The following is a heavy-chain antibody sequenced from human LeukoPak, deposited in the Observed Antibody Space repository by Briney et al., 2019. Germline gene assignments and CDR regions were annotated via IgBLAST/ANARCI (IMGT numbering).Heavy chain of an antibody. CDR1: GLTLTNPW. V-gene: IGHV3-15*01. Sequence: PGGSLRLSCAVSGLTLTNPWMSLVRQAPGKGLEWVGRIKSKADGGTADHAAPVKGRFTISRDDSKNTLYLQRNSLRTEDTAVYYCNTALTWEPHAPDCWGQGTLVTVSS. CDR2: IKSKADGGTA. CDR3: NTALTWEPHAPDC. D-gene: IGHD1-14*01. J-gene: IGHJ4*02.